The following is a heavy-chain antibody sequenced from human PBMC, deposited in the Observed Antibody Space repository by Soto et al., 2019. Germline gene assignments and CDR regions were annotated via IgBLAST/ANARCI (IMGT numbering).Heavy chain of an antibody. D-gene: IGHD6-13*01. CDR1: GYTFTSYY. CDR2: INPSGGST. J-gene: IGHJ4*02. CDR3: ARAHPEESIAAAGTRDY. V-gene: IGHV1-46*01. Sequence: ASVKVSCKASGYTFTSYYMHWVRQAPGQGLEWMGIINPSGGSTSYAQKFQGRVTMTRDTSTSTVYMELSSLRSEDTAVYYCARAHPEESIAAAGTRDYWGQGTLVTVSS.